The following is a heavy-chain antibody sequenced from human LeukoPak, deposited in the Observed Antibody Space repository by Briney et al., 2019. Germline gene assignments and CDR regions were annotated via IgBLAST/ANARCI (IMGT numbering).Heavy chain of an antibody. Sequence: PSQTLSLTCTVSGGSISSGGYYWSWIRQPPGKGLEWIGYIYHSGSTYYNPFLKSRVTISVDRSKNQFSLKLSSVTAADTAVHYCARAHSLLQPGFLDPWGQGTLVTVSS. V-gene: IGHV4-30-2*01. CDR3: ARAHSLLQPGFLDP. CDR1: GGSISSGGYY. CDR2: IYHSGST. D-gene: IGHD5-24*01. J-gene: IGHJ5*02.